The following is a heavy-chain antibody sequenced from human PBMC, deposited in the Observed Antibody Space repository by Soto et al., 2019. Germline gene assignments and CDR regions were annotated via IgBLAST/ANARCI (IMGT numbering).Heavy chain of an antibody. D-gene: IGHD2-2*01. CDR2: IIPIFGTA. V-gene: IGHV1-69*13. CDR3: ERDRQDIVVVRADREFVRYLFDI. CDR1: GGTFSSYA. J-gene: IGHJ3*02. Sequence: SVKVSCKASGGTFSSYAISWVRQAPGQGLEWMGGIIPIFGTANYAQKFQGRVTITADESTSTAYMELSSLRSEDTAGDYCERDRQDIVVVRADREFVRYLFDIWGQGTLVPV.